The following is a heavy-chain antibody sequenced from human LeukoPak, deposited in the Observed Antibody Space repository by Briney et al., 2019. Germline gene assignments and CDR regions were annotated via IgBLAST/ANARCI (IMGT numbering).Heavy chain of an antibody. CDR3: ARDLRDYEGNAFDI. CDR1: GGSISSSSYY. V-gene: IGHV4-61*01. J-gene: IGHJ3*02. CDR2: IYYSGST. Sequence: SETLSLTCTVSGGSISSSSYYWSWIRQPPGKGLEWIGYIYYSGSTNYNPSLQSRVTISVDTSKNQFSLKLSAVTAADTAVYYCARDLRDYEGNAFDIWGQGTMVTVSS. D-gene: IGHD4-17*01.